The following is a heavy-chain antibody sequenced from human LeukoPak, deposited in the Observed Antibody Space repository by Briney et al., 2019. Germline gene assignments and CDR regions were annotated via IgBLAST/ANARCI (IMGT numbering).Heavy chain of an antibody. CDR2: IRKDGSDK. CDR1: GFTFSRYG. D-gene: IGHD7-27*01. V-gene: IGHV3-30*02. CDR3: AKDSNWAFDY. Sequence: GGALRLSFGAPGFTFSRYGMHWVRQAPGKGLEWVTYIRKDGSDKYYADSVKGRFTISRDSSKNMVYLQMNSLRAEDTAVYYCAKDSNWAFDYWGQGTLVSVSS. J-gene: IGHJ4*02.